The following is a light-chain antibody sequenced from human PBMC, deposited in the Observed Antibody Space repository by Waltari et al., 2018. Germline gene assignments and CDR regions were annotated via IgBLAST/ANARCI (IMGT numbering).Light chain of an antibody. CDR1: PSVSRA. Sequence: EIVLTQSPGSLSSSPGERVTLSCRASPSVSRALAWYQQKPGQAPRLLIFGASNGATGIPDRFSGSGSETDFSLTISRLEPEDFAVYYCQHYVRLPATFGRGTKVEIK. V-gene: IGKV3-20*01. CDR2: GAS. CDR3: QHYVRLPAT. J-gene: IGKJ1*01.